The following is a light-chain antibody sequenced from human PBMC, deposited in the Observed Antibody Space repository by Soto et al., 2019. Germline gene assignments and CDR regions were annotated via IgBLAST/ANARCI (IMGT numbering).Light chain of an antibody. CDR1: SGDVGNYNL. CDR3: CSYVGSSTSYV. CDR2: EVN. Sequence: QSVLTQPASVSGSPGQSITISCTGTSGDVGNYNLVSWYQQHPGKAPRLMIYEVNKWPSGVSNRFSGSKSGNTASLTISGLQAEDDADYYCCSYVGSSTSYVSATGPKVPVL. V-gene: IGLV2-23*02. J-gene: IGLJ1*01.